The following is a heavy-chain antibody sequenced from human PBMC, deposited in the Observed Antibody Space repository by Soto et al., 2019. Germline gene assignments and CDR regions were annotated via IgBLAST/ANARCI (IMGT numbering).Heavy chain of an antibody. CDR1: GGSIYTYS. CDR2: IYSSGSA. Sequence: SXXXXLTCTVSGGSIYTYSWTWIRQPAGKGLEWIGHIYSSGSANYNPSLKSRVSMSVGTSKNQFSLKLNSVTAADTAVYYCATIVGANDYWGQGTLVTVSS. J-gene: IGHJ4*02. V-gene: IGHV4-4*07. D-gene: IGHD1-26*01. CDR3: ATIVGANDY.